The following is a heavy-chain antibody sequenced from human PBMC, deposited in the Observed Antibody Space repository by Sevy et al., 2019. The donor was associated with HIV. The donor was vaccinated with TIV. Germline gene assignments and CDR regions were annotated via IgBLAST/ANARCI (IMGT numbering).Heavy chain of an antibody. V-gene: IGHV4-61*02. CDR3: AREGSSWAGCFYP. J-gene: IGHJ5*02. D-gene: IGHD6-13*01. Sequence: SETLSLTCTVSGGSISSGSYYWSWIRQPAGKGLEWIGRIYTSGITNYNPSLKSRVTISVDTSKNQFSLKLSSVTAADPAVYYCAREGSSWAGCFYPWGQGSLVTVSS. CDR2: IYTSGIT. CDR1: GGSISSGSYY.